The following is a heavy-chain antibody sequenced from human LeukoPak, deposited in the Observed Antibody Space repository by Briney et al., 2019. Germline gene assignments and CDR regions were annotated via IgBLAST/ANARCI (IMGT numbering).Heavy chain of an antibody. J-gene: IGHJ4*02. CDR3: AKGYCDGTSCSNSY. CDR1: GFTFSSYA. Sequence: PGGALRLSCAASGFTFSSYAMNWVRQAPGRGLEWVAAISGSGSTTYYADSVKGQFTISRDNSKNTLSLQMNSLRAEDTAVYYCAKGYCDGTSCSNSYWGQGTLVTVSS. D-gene: IGHD2-2*01. V-gene: IGHV3-23*01. CDR2: ISGSGSTT.